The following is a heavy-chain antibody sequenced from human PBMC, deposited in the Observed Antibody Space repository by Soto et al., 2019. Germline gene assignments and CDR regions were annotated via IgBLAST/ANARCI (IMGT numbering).Heavy chain of an antibody. V-gene: IGHV4-59*08. Sequence: QVQLQQSGPRRVKPSETLSLTCTVSSGPDRSNNWGWIRPPPGRGLEWIGYVYYTGDTAYNPSLRSRVSISADTSTNDISLTLRSVTAAGTAVYYCVRQGIDYLHGLVDVWGQGTRVSVSS. D-gene: IGHD4-17*01. CDR2: VYYTGDT. CDR1: SGPDRSNN. J-gene: IGHJ6*02. CDR3: VRQGIDYLHGLVDV.